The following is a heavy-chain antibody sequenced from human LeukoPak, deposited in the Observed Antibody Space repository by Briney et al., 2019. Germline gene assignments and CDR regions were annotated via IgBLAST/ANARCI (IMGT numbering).Heavy chain of an antibody. CDR1: GFSFSRYS. Sequence: GGSLRLSCAASGFSFSRYSMNWVRQAPGKGLEWVSSISSSSSYIYYADSVKGRFTISRDNAKNSLYLQMNSLRAEDTAVYYCARDPSVYYYDSSGSLSWGQGTLLSVSS. D-gene: IGHD3-22*01. J-gene: IGHJ5*02. CDR3: ARDPSVYYYDSSGSLS. V-gene: IGHV3-21*01. CDR2: ISSSSSYI.